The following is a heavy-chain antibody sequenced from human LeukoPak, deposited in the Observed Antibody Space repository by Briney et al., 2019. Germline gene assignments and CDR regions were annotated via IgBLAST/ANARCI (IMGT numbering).Heavy chain of an antibody. J-gene: IGHJ4*02. CDR1: GFTISDYY. CDR3: ANGYSYVRTY. CDR2: MSSSGSII. D-gene: IGHD5-18*01. Sequence: PGGSLRLSCAASGFTISDYYMSWIRQSPGKGLEWLSYMSSSGSIIWYADSVKGRFTISRDNAKNSLYLQMNSLRAEDTAVYYCANGYSYVRTYWGQGTLVTVSS. V-gene: IGHV3-11*01.